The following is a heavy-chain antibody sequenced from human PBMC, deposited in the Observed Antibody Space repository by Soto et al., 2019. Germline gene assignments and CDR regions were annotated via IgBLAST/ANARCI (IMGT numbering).Heavy chain of an antibody. D-gene: IGHD3-3*01. V-gene: IGHV3-43*01. CDR2: ISWDGGST. J-gene: IGHJ2*01. CDR1: GFTFDDYT. Sequence: EVQLVESGGVVVQPGGSLRLSCAASGFTFDDYTMHWVRQAPGKGLEWVSLISWDGGSTYYAESVKGRFTISRDNSKNSLYLQMNSLRTEDTALYYCAKDRRYDFWSGYFDLWGRGTLVTVSS. CDR3: AKDRRYDFWSGYFDL.